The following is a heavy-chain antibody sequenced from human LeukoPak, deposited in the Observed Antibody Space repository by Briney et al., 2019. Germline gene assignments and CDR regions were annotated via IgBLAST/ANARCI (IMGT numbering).Heavy chain of an antibody. J-gene: IGHJ4*02. CDR2: ISYDATNK. D-gene: IGHD4-17*01. CDR3: ANYGDYQYFDY. CDR1: GFTFINYG. V-gene: IGHV3-30*18. Sequence: PGGSLRLSCAASGFTFINYGMHWVRQAPGKGLEWVAVISYDATNKYYADSVKGRFTTSRDNSKNTLYLQMNSLKTDDTAVYYCANYGDYQYFDYWGQGTPVTVSS.